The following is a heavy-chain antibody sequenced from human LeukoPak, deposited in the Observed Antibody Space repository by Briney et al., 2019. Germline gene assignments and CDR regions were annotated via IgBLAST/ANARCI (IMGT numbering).Heavy chain of an antibody. CDR2: MNPNSGNT. D-gene: IGHD3-22*01. CDR3: ARDPPHYYDSSGYGGY. CDR1: GYTFTSYD. Sequence: ASVKVSCKASGYTFTSYDINWVRQATGQGLEWMGWMNPNSGNTGYAQKFQGRVTMTRNTSISTAYMELRSLRSDDTAVYYCARDPPHYYDSSGYGGYWGQGTLVTVSS. V-gene: IGHV1-8*01. J-gene: IGHJ4*02.